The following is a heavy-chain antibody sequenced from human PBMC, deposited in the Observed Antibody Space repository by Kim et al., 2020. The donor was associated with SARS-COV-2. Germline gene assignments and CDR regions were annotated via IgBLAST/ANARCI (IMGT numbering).Heavy chain of an antibody. D-gene: IGHD3-22*01. CDR3: ARARITMIVVDAFDI. CDR1: GGSISSGGYY. Sequence: SETLSLTCTVSGGSISSGGYYWSWIRQHPGQGLEWIAYIYYSGSTYYNPSLKSRVTISVDTSKNQFTLKLSSVTAADTAVYYCARARITMIVVDAFDIWGQGTMVTVSS. V-gene: IGHV4-31*03. CDR2: IYYSGST. J-gene: IGHJ3*02.